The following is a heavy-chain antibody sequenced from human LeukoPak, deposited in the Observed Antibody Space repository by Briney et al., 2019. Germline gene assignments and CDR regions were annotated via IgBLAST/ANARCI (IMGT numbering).Heavy chain of an antibody. V-gene: IGHV3-21*04. J-gene: IGHJ3*02. CDR2: ISSSSSYI. CDR1: GFTFSSYS. D-gene: IGHD5-18*01. CDR3: AKDMKAGGYSYGYDAFDI. Sequence: GGSLRLSCAASGFTFSSYSMNWVRQAPGKGLEWVSSISSSSSYIYYADSVKGRFTISRDNAKNSLYLQMNSLRAEDTALYYCAKDMKAGGYSYGYDAFDIWGQGTMVTVSS.